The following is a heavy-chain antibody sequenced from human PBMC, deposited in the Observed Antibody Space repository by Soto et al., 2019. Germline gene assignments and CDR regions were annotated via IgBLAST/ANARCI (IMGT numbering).Heavy chain of an antibody. Sequence: QVQLVQSGAEVKKPGASVKVSCKASGYXXXXXXXXXVRLAPGQGLEWMGIINPDGGGTSYAQQFQGRVVVTRDTXXXXXXXXXXXXXXXXXXXXXXXXXXXYLSMDVWGQGTTVTVSS. V-gene: IGHV1-46*01. CDR1: GYXXXXXX. CDR2: INPDGGGT. J-gene: IGHJ6*02. CDR3: XXXXXYLSMDV.